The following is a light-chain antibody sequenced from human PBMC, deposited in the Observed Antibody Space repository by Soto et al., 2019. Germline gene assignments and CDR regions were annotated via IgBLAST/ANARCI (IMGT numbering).Light chain of an antibody. CDR3: QQYNNWPRT. CDR2: GAS. Sequence: EIVMTQSPAPLSVSPGERATLSCRASQSVSSNLAWYQQKPGQAPRLLIYGASTRATGIPARFSGSWSGTECTLTISSLQSEDVAVYYCQQYNNWPRTLGQGTKVDIK. CDR1: QSVSSN. V-gene: IGKV3-15*01. J-gene: IGKJ1*01.